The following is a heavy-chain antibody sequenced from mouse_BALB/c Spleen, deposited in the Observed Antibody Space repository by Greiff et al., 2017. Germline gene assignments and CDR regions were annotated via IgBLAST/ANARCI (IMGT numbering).Heavy chain of an antibody. Sequence: QVQLQQSAAELARPGASVKMSCKASGYTFTSYTMHWVKQRPGQGLEWIGYINPSSGYTEYNQKFKDKTTLTADKSSSTAYMQLSSLTSEDSAVYYCARRDGYDFDYWGQGTTLTVSS. CDR3: ARRDGYDFDY. J-gene: IGHJ2*01. D-gene: IGHD2-2*01. CDR1: GYTFTSYT. CDR2: INPSSGYT. V-gene: IGHV1-4*02.